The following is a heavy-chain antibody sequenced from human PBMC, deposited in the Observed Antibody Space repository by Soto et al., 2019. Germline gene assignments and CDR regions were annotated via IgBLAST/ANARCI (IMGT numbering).Heavy chain of an antibody. CDR1: GGSISSFY. CDR3: ARVVPSTYYAMDV. CDR2: ISYSGST. V-gene: IGHV4-59*01. Sequence: PSETLSLTCIVSGGSISSFYWSWIRQPPGKGLEWIGYISYSGSTNYNPSLKSRVSISVDTSKNQFSLKLSSVTAADTAVYYCARVVPSTYYAMDVWGQGTTVTVSS. J-gene: IGHJ6*02.